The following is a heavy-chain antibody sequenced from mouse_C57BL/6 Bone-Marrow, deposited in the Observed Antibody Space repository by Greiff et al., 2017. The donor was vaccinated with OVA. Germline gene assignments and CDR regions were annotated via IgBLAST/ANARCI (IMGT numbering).Heavy chain of an antibody. V-gene: IGHV1-50*01. CDR2: IDPYDSYT. CDR1: GYTFTSYW. D-gene: IGHD1-1*01. CDR3: ARSHYGSYWYFDV. J-gene: IGHJ1*03. Sequence: QVQLQQPGAELVKPGASVKLSCKASGYTFTSYWMQWVKQRPGQGLEWIGEIDPYDSYTNYNQKFKGKATLTVDTSSSTAYMQLSSLTSEDSAVYYCARSHYGSYWYFDVWGTGTTVTVSS.